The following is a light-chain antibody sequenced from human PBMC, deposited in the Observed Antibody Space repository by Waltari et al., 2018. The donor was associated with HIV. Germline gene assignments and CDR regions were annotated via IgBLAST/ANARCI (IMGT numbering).Light chain of an antibody. J-gene: IGLJ1*01. CDR1: SSDLGASNY. CDR3: SSYAGSNNPYV. Sequence: QSALTQPPSASGSPGQSVTIPCTGTSSDLGASNYVSWYQQHPDKAPKLMIYDVSKRPSGVPDRFSGSKSGNTASLTVSGLQTEDEADYYCSSYAGSNNPYVFGTGTKVTVL. CDR2: DVS. V-gene: IGLV2-8*01.